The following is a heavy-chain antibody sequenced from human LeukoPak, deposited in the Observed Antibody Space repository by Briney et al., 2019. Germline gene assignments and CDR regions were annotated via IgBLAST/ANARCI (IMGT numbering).Heavy chain of an antibody. CDR2: IKQDGSEK. Sequence: GGSLRLSCAASGFTFSSYWMSWVRQAPGKGLEWVANIKQDGSEKYYVDSVKGRFTISRDNAKNSLYLQMNSLRAEDTAVYYCARSSSRYCSGGSCYSGVLGYFDYWGQGTLVTVSS. J-gene: IGHJ4*02. CDR3: ARSSSRYCSGGSCYSGVLGYFDY. CDR1: GFTFSSYW. V-gene: IGHV3-7*01. D-gene: IGHD2-15*01.